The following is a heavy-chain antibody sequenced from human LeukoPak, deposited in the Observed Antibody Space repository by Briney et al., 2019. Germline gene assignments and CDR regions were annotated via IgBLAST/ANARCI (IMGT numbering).Heavy chain of an antibody. Sequence: ASVKVSCKTSGYTFTDHYIHWVRQTPGKGLKWMGWINPGSGGTNYAQKFQGRVTMTRDTSIRTAYMELTRLRSDDTAVYFCASARIGGYSSTLPYWGQGTLVTVSS. CDR3: ASARIGGYSSTLPY. CDR1: GYTFTDHY. CDR2: INPGSGGT. D-gene: IGHD6-19*01. V-gene: IGHV1-2*02. J-gene: IGHJ4*02.